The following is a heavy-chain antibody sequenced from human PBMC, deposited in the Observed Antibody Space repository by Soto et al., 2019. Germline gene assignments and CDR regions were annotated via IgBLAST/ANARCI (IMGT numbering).Heavy chain of an antibody. Sequence: PGGTLRLSCVDSGFTVSSTYMSWVRQAPGKGLEWVSVIYSGVITCXXDSVKGRXXICRRNSKDTLCLQMXILRPDDTAVXYCAKVSRYDSAPRLTWGQGTLVTVSS. CDR2: IYSGVIT. CDR1: GFTVSSTY. V-gene: IGHV3-53*04. CDR3: AKVSRYDSAPRLT. J-gene: IGHJ5*02. D-gene: IGHD3-16*01.